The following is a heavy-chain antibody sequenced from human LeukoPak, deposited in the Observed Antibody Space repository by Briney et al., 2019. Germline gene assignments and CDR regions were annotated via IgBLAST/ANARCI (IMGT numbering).Heavy chain of an antibody. CDR1: GGSISSGSYY. D-gene: IGHD1-26*01. Sequence: PSETLSLTCTVSGGSISSGSYYWSWIRQPAGKGLEWIGRIYTSGSTNYNPSLKSRVTISVDTSKNQFSLKLSSVTAADTAVYYCARTPVGATSRYYYYMDVWGKGTTVTVSS. V-gene: IGHV4-61*02. J-gene: IGHJ6*03. CDR3: ARTPVGATSRYYYYMDV. CDR2: IYTSGST.